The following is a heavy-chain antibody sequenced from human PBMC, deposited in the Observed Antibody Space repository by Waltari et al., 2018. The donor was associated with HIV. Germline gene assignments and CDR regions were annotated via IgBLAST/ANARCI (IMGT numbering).Heavy chain of an antibody. CDR1: GDSVLTNHAP. CDR2: TYYRSKWFT. D-gene: IGHD6-19*01. CDR3: ARAVAGSNHFDL. J-gene: IGHJ2*01. V-gene: IGHV6-1*01. Sequence: QVQLQQSGPGLVRPSQTLSVTCAISGDSVLTNHAPWNWIRQSPSRGLQWLGRTYYRSKWFTDYAVSVKGRMTINPDTSKNQYSLQLNSVSREDTAIYYCARAVAGSNHFDLWGRGTLLTVSS.